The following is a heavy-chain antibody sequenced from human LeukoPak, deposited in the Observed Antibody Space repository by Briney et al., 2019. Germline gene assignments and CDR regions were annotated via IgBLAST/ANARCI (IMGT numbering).Heavy chain of an antibody. D-gene: IGHD3-10*01. CDR3: SRDRGMGPRELDY. CDR2: IYSDGTT. CDR1: GFTSSSYA. J-gene: IGHJ4*02. Sequence: GGSLRLSCAASGFTSSSYAMSWVRQAPGKGLEWVSIIYSDGTTYYADSVKGRFSISRDSSKNTLYLQTNILTAEDTGVYYCSRDRGMGPRELDYWGREPL. V-gene: IGHV3-66*01.